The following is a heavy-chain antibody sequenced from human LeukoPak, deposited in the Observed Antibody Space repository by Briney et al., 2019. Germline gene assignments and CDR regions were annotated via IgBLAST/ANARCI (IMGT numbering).Heavy chain of an antibody. CDR3: ARAPVWGILTGRVGFGY. Sequence: SETLSLTCTVSGGSISSSSYYWGWIRQPPGKGLEWIGSIYYSGSTSYNPSLKSRVTISVDTSKNQFSLKLSSVTTADTAVYYCARAPVWGILTGRVGFGYWGQGTLVTVSS. CDR2: IYYSGST. CDR1: GGSISSSSYY. D-gene: IGHD3-9*01. V-gene: IGHV4-39*01. J-gene: IGHJ4*02.